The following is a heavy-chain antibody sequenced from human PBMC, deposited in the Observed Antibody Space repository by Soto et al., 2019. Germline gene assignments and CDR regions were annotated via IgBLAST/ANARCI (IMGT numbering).Heavy chain of an antibody. V-gene: IGHV3-30*03. CDR2: ISYDGSNK. CDR1: GFTFSSYG. J-gene: IGHJ5*02. Sequence: PGGSLRLSCAASGFTFSSYGMHWVRQAPGKGLEWVAVISYDGSNKYYADSVKGRFTISRDNSKNTLYLQMNSLRAEDTAVYYCARAESCDSNNWCDPWGRGTRVTVSS. CDR3: ARAESCDSNNWCDP. D-gene: IGHD5-18*01.